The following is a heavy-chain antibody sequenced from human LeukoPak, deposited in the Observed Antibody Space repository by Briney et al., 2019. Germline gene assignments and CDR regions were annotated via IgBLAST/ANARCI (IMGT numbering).Heavy chain of an antibody. J-gene: IGHJ4*02. V-gene: IGHV3-21*01. CDR3: AAMRACSSTTCNPFDK. CDR2: ITTGSHYI. D-gene: IGHD2-2*01. Sequence: GGSLGLSCAASGFIYSTYDMNWVRQAPGKGLEWVSLITTGSHYIYYADSVKGRFTISRDNAKSSLFLQMNSLRAEDTAVYYCAAMRACSSTTCNPFDKWGQGTLVTVSS. CDR1: GFIYSTYD.